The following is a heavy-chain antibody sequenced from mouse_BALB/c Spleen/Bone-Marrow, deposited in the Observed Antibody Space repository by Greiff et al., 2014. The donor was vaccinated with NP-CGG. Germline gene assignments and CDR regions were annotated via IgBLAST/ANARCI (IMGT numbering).Heavy chain of an antibody. D-gene: IGHD2-1*01. V-gene: IGHV1-69*02. CDR2: IYPSDSYT. CDR3: TRAGNYGNYYAMDY. Sequence: VQLQQSGAELVRTGASVKLSCKTSGYAFTSYWINWVKQRPGQGLEWIGNIYPSDSYTNYNQKFKDKATLTVDKSSSTAYMQLSSPTSEDSAVYFCTRAGNYGNYYAMDYWGQVPSDAGS. CDR1: GYAFTSYW. J-gene: IGHJ4*01.